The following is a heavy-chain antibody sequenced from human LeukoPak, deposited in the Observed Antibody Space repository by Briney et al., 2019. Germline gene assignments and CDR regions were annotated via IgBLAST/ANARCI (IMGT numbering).Heavy chain of an antibody. CDR3: ARDYRSYGYSDAFDI. J-gene: IGHJ3*02. CDR2: IYYSGNT. D-gene: IGHD5-18*01. CDR1: GYAINIDYS. Sequence: PSETLSLTCFVSGYAINIDYSWGWIRQPPGKGLEWIGSIYYSGNTYYNASLKSQVSISIDTSKNQFSLRLTSVTAADTAVYYCARDYRSYGYSDAFDIWGQGTMVTVSS. V-gene: IGHV4-38-2*02.